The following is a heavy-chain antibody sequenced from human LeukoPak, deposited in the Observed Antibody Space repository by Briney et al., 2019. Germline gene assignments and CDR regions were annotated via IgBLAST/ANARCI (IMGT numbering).Heavy chain of an antibody. CDR3: ATSALGVGDYYYYGMDV. CDR2: LIPIFGTA. V-gene: IGHV1-69*13. D-gene: IGHD3-16*01. CDR1: GGTFSSYA. Sequence: ASVKVSCKASGGTFSSYAISWVRQAPGQGLEWMGGLIPIFGTANYAQKFQGRVTITADESTSTAYMELSSLRSEDTAVYYCATSALGVGDYYYYGMDVWGQGTTVTVSS. J-gene: IGHJ6*02.